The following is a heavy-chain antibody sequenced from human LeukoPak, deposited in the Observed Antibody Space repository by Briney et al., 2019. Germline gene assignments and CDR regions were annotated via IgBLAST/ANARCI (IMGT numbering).Heavy chain of an antibody. CDR1: GFTFSNFA. CDR2: ISGSSRTI. V-gene: IGHV3-48*02. Sequence: GSLRLSCAASGFTFSNFAMTWVRQAPGKGPEWVSYISGSSRTIYYADSVKGRFTISRDNAKNSLYLQMNSLRDEDTAVYYCARGRIAATSVGITNYYYYYGMDVWGQGTTVTVSS. D-gene: IGHD6-25*01. CDR3: ARGRIAATSVGITNYYYYYGMDV. J-gene: IGHJ6*02.